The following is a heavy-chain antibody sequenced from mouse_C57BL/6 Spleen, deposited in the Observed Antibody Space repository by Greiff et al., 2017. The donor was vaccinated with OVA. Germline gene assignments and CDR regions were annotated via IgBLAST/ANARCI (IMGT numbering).Heavy chain of an antibody. D-gene: IGHD1-1*01. CDR1: GYAFSSSW. CDR3: ARGYYGSSLYYFDY. J-gene: IGHJ2*01. Sequence: QVQLQQSGPELVKPGASVKISCKASGYAFSSSWMNWVKQRPGKGLEWIGRIYPGDGDTNYNGKFKGKATLTADKSSSTAYMQLSSLTSEDSAVYFCARGYYGSSLYYFDYWGKGTTLTVSS. V-gene: IGHV1-82*01. CDR2: IYPGDGDT.